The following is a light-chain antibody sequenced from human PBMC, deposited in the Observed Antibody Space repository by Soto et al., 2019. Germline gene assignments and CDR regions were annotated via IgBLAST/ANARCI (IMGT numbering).Light chain of an antibody. CDR2: GAS. CDR1: QSVSSSY. CDR3: QQYGSSVIT. J-gene: IGKJ5*01. V-gene: IGKV3-20*01. Sequence: EIVLTQSPVTLSLSPGERATLSCRASQSVSSSYLAWYQQKPGQAPRLLIYGASSRATGIPDRFSGSGSGTDLTLTISRLEPEDFAVYYCQQYGSSVITFGQGTRLEIK.